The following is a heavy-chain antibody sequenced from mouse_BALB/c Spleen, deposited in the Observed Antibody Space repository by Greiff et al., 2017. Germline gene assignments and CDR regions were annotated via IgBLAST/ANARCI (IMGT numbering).Heavy chain of an antibody. V-gene: IGHV5-6-3*01. CDR3: ARDRKTGTY. CDR2: INSNGGST. CDR1: GFTFSSYG. D-gene: IGHD4-1*01. Sequence: EVMLVESGGDLVKPGGSLKLSCAASGFTFSSYGMSWVRQTPDKRLELVATINSNGGSTYYPDSVKGRFTISRDNAKNTLYLQMSSLKSEDTAMYYCARDRKTGTYWGQGTSVTVSS. J-gene: IGHJ4*01.